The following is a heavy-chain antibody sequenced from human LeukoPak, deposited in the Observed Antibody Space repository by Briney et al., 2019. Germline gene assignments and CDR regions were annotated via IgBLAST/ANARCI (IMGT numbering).Heavy chain of an antibody. V-gene: IGHV3-23*01. CDR2: ISGSGGTT. D-gene: IGHD4-17*01. J-gene: IGHJ3*02. CDR3: ARHNGDYDAFDI. CDR1: GFTFSSYA. Sequence: GGALRLSCAASGFTFSSYAMSWVRQAPGKGLEWVSAISGSGGTTYYADSVKGRFTFSRDNSKNTLYLQMNSLRAEDTAVYYCARHNGDYDAFDIWGQGTMVTVSS.